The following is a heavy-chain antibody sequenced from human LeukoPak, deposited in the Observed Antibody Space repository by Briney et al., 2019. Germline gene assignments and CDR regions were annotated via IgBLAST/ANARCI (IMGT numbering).Heavy chain of an antibody. CDR2: IYYSGST. V-gene: IGHV4-39*01. Sequence: SETLSLTCTVSGGSISSSSYYWGWIRQPPGKGLEWIGIIYYSGSTYYNPSLKSRVTISVDTSKNQFSLKLSSVTAADTAVYYCARHERGTVVTPGAFDIWGQGTMVTVSS. CDR1: GGSISSSSYY. D-gene: IGHD4-23*01. CDR3: ARHERGTVVTPGAFDI. J-gene: IGHJ3*02.